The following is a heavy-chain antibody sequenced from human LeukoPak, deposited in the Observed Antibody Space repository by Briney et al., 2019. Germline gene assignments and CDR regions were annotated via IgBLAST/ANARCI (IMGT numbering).Heavy chain of an antibody. V-gene: IGHV3-74*01. CDR2: INSDGSST. CDR1: GFTFSSYW. Sequence: PGGSLRLSCAASGFTFSSYWMHWVRQAPGKGLVWVSRINSDGSSTNCADSVKGRFTISRDNAKNTLYLQMNSLRAEDTAVYYCARTGIAARPTVWFDPWGQGTLVTVSS. J-gene: IGHJ5*02. CDR3: ARTGIAARPTVWFDP. D-gene: IGHD6-6*01.